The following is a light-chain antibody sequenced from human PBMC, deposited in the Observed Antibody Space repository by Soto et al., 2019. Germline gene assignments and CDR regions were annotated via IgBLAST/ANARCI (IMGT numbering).Light chain of an antibody. CDR1: QSVSSN. J-gene: IGKJ5*01. CDR3: QQYHNWPPIT. Sequence: EIVMTQSPATLSVSPGERATLSWRASQSVSSNLAWYQQKPGQAPRLLIYGASTRATGIPARLSGSGSGTEFTLTISSLQSEDFAVYYCQQYHNWPPITFGQGTRLEIK. V-gene: IGKV3-15*01. CDR2: GAS.